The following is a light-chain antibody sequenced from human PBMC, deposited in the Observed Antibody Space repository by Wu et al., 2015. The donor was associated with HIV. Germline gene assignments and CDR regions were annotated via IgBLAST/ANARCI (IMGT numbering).Light chain of an antibody. CDR2: EAS. CDR3: QQYNSYWT. J-gene: IGKJ1*01. Sequence: DIQMTQSPSTLSASVGDRVTITCRASRNINTWLAWYQQRPGTAPKLLIYEASALENGVPSRFSGSGSGTEFTLTISSLQPDDFATYYCQQYNSYWTFGQGTKVGNQT. V-gene: IGKV1-5*03. CDR1: RNINTW.